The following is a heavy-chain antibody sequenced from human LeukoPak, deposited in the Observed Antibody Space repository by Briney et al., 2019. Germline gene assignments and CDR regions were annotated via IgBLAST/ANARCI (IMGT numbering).Heavy chain of an antibody. V-gene: IGHV4-34*01. CDR2: INHSRST. J-gene: IGHJ5*02. CDR1: GGSFSGYY. D-gene: IGHD3-22*01. CDR3: ARGDYYDSSGYYGFDP. Sequence: PSETLSLTCAVYGGSFSGYYWSWIRQPPGKGLEWIGEINHSRSTNYNPSLKSRVTISVDTSKNQFSLKLSSVTAADTAVYYCARGDYYDSSGYYGFDPWGQGTLVTVSS.